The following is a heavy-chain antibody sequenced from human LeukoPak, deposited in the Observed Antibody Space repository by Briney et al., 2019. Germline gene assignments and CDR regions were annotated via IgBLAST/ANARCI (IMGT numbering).Heavy chain of an antibody. CDR1: GYTFSSYG. D-gene: IGHD6-19*01. J-gene: IGHJ4*02. V-gene: IGHV1-18*01. CDR2: ISSYKSNT. Sequence: GASVKVSCKASGYTFSSYGISWVRQAPGQGLEWMGWISSYKSNTNYAQKFQGRVTMTTDTSTSTAYVELRSLRSDDTAVYYCARGGNSGWRTPNDDYWGQGTLVTVSS. CDR3: ARGGNSGWRTPNDDY.